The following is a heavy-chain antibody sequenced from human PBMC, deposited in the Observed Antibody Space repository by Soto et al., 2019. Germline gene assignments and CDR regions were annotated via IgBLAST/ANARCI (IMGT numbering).Heavy chain of an antibody. V-gene: IGHV4-39*01. CDR2: IYYSGST. Sequence: SETLSLTCTVSGGSISSSSYYWGWIRQPPGKGLEWIGSIYYSGSTYYNPSLKSRVTISVDTSKNQFSLKLSSVTAADTAVYYCARQGITMVRGVSGWFDPWGQGTLVTVSS. CDR3: ARQGITMVRGVSGWFDP. CDR1: GGSISSSSYY. D-gene: IGHD3-10*01. J-gene: IGHJ5*02.